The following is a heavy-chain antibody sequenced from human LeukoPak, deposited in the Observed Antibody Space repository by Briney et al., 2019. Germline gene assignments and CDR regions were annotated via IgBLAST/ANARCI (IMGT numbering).Heavy chain of an antibody. J-gene: IGHJ4*02. CDR2: IRHDGNKK. CDR1: GFTFSDYG. Sequence: PGGSLRLSCGASGFTFSDYGMLWVRPAPGKGVDWVAFIRHDGNKKLYADSVKGRFTISRDNSKNTLYLYVNSLRPDDSAVYYCVKDNPLDYWGQGTLVIASS. V-gene: IGHV3-30*02. CDR3: VKDNPLDY.